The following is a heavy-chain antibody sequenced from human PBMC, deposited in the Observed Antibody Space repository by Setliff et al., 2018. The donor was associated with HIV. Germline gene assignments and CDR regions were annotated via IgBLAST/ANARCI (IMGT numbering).Heavy chain of an antibody. CDR3: ASAGAWQRNALDI. Sequence: ASVKVSCKPSGYSFTNHYMHWVRQAPGQGLEWMGVINPTGGSTRNTQKFQGRVAMTRDTSTSTVYMELSGLRSGDTAVYYCASAGAWQRNALDIWGQGTMVTVSS. CDR2: INPTGGST. V-gene: IGHV1-46*01. D-gene: IGHD5-12*01. J-gene: IGHJ3*02. CDR1: GYSFTNHY.